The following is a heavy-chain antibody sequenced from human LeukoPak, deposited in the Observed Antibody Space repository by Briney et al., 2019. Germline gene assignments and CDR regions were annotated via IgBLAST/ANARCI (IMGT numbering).Heavy chain of an antibody. CDR3: ARGRELELLLGLWAFDI. D-gene: IGHD1-7*01. V-gene: IGHV3-30*02. J-gene: IGHJ3*02. Sequence: PGGSLRLSCAASGFTFSSYGMHWVRQAPGKGLEWVAFIRYDGSNKYYADSVKGRFTISRDNSKNTLYLQMNSLRAEDTAVYYCARGRELELLLGLWAFDIWGQGTIVTVSS. CDR2: IRYDGSNK. CDR1: GFTFSSYG.